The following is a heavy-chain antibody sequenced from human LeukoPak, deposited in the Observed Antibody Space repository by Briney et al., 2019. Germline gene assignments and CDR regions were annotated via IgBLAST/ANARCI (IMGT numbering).Heavy chain of an antibody. CDR1: GFTFGDYA. Sequence: GGSLSLSCTASGFTFGDYAMSWFRQAPGKGLEWVGFIRSKAYGGTTEYAASVKGRFTISRDDSKSIAYLQMNSLKTEDTAVYYCTRAPTVTPYYFDYWGQGTLVTVSS. CDR3: TRAPTVTPYYFDY. J-gene: IGHJ4*02. D-gene: IGHD4-17*01. CDR2: IRSKAYGGTT. V-gene: IGHV3-49*03.